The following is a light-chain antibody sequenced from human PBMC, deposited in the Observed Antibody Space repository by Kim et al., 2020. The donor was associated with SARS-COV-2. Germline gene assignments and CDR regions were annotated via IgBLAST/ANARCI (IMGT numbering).Light chain of an antibody. CDR1: HNVGIN. Sequence: PREGATLACRASHNVGINLAWYQQTPGQSPRLLIYDAAMRAAGIPDRFSGSGSGTDFTLTIGSLAPEDFGIYYCQQRGSWPPAVTFGGGTKVDIQ. V-gene: IGKV3-11*01. CDR3: QQRGSWPPAVT. J-gene: IGKJ4*01. CDR2: DAA.